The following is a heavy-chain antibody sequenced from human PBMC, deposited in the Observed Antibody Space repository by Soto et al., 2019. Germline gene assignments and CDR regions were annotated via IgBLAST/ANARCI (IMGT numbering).Heavy chain of an antibody. CDR3: ARGSFSSSSSCSDR. Sequence: TVSGGSISSGGYYWSWIRQHPGKGLEWLGYIYYSGRTYYNPSLHSRVSIAVDTTENQFSLKLTSVTAADTSVYYCARGSFSSSSSCSDRWGRGIFVTVFS. V-gene: IGHV4-31*03. J-gene: IGHJ5*02. CDR2: IYYSGRT. CDR1: GGSISSGGYY. D-gene: IGHD6-6*01.